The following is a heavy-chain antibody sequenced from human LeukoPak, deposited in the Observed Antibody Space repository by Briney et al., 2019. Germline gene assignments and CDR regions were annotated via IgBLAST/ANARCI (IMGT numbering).Heavy chain of an antibody. CDR2: MNPNSGNT. J-gene: IGHJ3*02. CDR3: ARGYPPVLLWFGELSGTDAFDI. CDR1: GYTFTSYD. Sequence: ASVKVSCKASGYTFTSYDINWVRQATGQGLEWMGWMNPNSGNTGYAQKFQGRVTMTRNTSIRTAYMELSSLRSEDTAVYYCARGYPPVLLWFGELSGTDAFDIWGQGTMVTVSS. D-gene: IGHD3-10*01. V-gene: IGHV1-8*01.